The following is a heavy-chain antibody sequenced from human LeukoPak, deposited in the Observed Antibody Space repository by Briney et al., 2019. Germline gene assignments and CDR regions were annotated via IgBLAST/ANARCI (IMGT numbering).Heavy chain of an antibody. J-gene: IGHJ4*02. CDR3: ATCYSPELFDC. CDR2: TYHSGNT. D-gene: IGHD2-15*01. Sequence: SETLSLTCTVSGYSISTGYHWGWIRQSPGTGLEWIGSTYHSGNTYYNPSLKSRVTISMNTSMNQFSLQVTSVTAADTAVCSGATCYSPELFDCWGQGTLVTVSS. CDR1: GYSISTGYH. V-gene: IGHV4-38-2*02.